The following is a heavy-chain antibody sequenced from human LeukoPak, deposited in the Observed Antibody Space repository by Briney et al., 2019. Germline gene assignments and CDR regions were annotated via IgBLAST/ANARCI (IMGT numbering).Heavy chain of an antibody. D-gene: IGHD2-2*01. V-gene: IGHV4-31*03. J-gene: IGHJ4*02. Sequence: SQTLSLTCTVSGGSISSGGYYWSWIRQHPGKGLEWIGYIYYSGSTYYNPSLKSRVTISVNTSKNQFSLKLSSVTAADTAVYYCARGFAGMPLDYWGQGTLVTVSS. CDR1: GGSISSGGYY. CDR2: IYYSGST. CDR3: ARGFAGMPLDY.